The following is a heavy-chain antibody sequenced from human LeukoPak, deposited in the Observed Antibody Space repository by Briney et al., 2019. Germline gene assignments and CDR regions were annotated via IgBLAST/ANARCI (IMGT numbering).Heavy chain of an antibody. CDR3: AREAYCGGDCYSGFDY. CDR2: ISYSGTT. J-gene: IGHJ4*02. D-gene: IGHD2-21*02. CDR1: SASITSSPYF. V-gene: IGHV4-39*07. Sequence: PSETLSLTCTVSSASITSSPYFWGWIRQSPGKGLEWIGSISYSGTTYYNPSLKSRVTISIDTSKNQFSLKLSSVTAADTAVYYCAREAYCGGDCYSGFDYWGQGTLVTVSS.